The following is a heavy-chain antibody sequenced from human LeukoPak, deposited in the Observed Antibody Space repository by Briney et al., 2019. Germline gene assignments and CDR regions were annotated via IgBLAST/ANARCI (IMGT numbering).Heavy chain of an antibody. CDR1: GFTFRNYW. J-gene: IGHJ4*02. Sequence: PGGSLRLSCAASGFTFRNYWMSWVRQAPGKGLEWVASIMRDGSEEYYVGSVKGRFTISRDSAKNSLYLQLNSLRAEDTDVYYCARISSSWGYFFDYWGQGTLVTVSS. D-gene: IGHD6-13*01. CDR2: IMRDGSEE. V-gene: IGHV3-7*01. CDR3: ARISSSWGYFFDY.